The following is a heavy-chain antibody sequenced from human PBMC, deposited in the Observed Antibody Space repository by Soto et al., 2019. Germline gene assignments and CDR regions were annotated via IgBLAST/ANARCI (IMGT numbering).Heavy chain of an antibody. CDR1: GVIFRSDS. Sequence: ESLILSCAASGVIFRSDSRSWVREAPGKGLGWVSLIYSGGDTYYADSVKGRFTISRDISSNTIYLHMTSLRADDTAIYYCTRAGSDPGNFYISNYYAMDVWGRGTTVTVS. CDR3: TRAGSDPGNFYISNYYAMDV. CDR2: IYSGGDT. D-gene: IGHD3-10*01. J-gene: IGHJ6*02. V-gene: IGHV3-53*01.